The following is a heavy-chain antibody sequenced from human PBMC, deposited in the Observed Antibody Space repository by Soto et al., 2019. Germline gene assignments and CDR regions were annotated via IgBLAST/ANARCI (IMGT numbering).Heavy chain of an antibody. CDR3: AREVSDNWNHNVRYYYYGMDV. V-gene: IGHV3-33*01. D-gene: IGHD1-20*01. Sequence: PGGSLRLSCAASGFTFSSYGMHWVRQAPGKGLEWVAVIWYDGSNKYYADSVKGRFTISRDNSKNTLYLQMNSLRAEDTAVYYCAREVSDNWNHNVRYYYYGMDVWGQGTTVTVSS. J-gene: IGHJ6*02. CDR2: IWYDGSNK. CDR1: GFTFSSYG.